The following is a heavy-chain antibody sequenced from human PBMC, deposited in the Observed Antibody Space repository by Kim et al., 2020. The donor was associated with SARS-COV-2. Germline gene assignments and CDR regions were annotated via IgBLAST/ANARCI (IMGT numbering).Heavy chain of an antibody. CDR3: ARVKPEAFDI. J-gene: IGHJ3*02. Sequence: GTNYAQKFQGRVTMTRDTSISTAYMELSRLRSDDTAVYYCARVKPEAFDIWGQGTMVTVSS. CDR2: GT. V-gene: IGHV1-2*02.